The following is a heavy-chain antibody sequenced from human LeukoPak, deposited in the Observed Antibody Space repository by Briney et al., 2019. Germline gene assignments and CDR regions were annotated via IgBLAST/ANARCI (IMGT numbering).Heavy chain of an antibody. D-gene: IGHD2-2*01. CDR3: ARGLPATLLDY. J-gene: IGHJ4*02. CDR2: ISSSDTTI. CDR1: GFTFSDYY. Sequence: PGRSLRLSCVASGFTFSDYYMSWIRQAPGKGLEWVSYISSSDTTIYSADSVKGRFTISRDNAKNSLYLQMNSLRVDDTAVYYCARGLPATLLDYWGQGTLVTVSS. V-gene: IGHV3-11*01.